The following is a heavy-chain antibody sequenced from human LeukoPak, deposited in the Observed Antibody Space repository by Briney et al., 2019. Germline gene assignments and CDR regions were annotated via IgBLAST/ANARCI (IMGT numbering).Heavy chain of an antibody. D-gene: IGHD6-25*01. CDR1: GGSISSGGYS. V-gene: IGHV4-30-2*06. Sequence: PSQTLSLTCAVSGGSISSGGYSWSWIRQSPGKGLEWIGEVNRVGYTIYNPSLKSRVNISIDTSTTQFSLRLSSVTVADTAVYFCARERVVSDYNWFDPWGQGTLVTVSS. J-gene: IGHJ5*02. CDR3: ARERVVSDYNWFDP. CDR2: VNRVGYT.